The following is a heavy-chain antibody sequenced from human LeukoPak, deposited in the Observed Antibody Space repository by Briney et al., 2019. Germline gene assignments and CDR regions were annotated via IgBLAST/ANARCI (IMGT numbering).Heavy chain of an antibody. D-gene: IGHD3-10*01. CDR2: IYYSGST. J-gene: IGHJ3*02. V-gene: IGHV4-59*08. CDR3: ARLAGRRLSAFDI. Sequence: SETLSLTCTVSGGSISSYYWSWIRQPSGKGLEWIGYIYYSGSTNYNPSLKSRVTISVDTSKNQFSLKLSSVTAADTAVYYCARLAGRRLSAFDIWGQGTMVTVSS. CDR1: GGSISSYY.